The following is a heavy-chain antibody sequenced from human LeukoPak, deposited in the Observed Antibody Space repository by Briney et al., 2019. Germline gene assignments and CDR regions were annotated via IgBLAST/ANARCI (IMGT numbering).Heavy chain of an antibody. CDR2: IYYSGST. Sequence: SETLSLTCTVSGGSISSSSYYWGWIRQPPGKGLEWIGSIYYSGSTYYNPSLKSRVTISVDTSKNQFSLKLSSVTAADTAVYYCAREAGYHSFDYWGQGTLVTVSS. D-gene: IGHD3-9*01. CDR1: GGSISSSSYY. V-gene: IGHV4-39*07. J-gene: IGHJ4*02. CDR3: AREAGYHSFDY.